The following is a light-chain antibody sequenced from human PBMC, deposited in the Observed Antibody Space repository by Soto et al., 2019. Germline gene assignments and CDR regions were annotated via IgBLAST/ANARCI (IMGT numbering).Light chain of an antibody. J-gene: IGKJ1*01. CDR3: QQYDGYPWT. V-gene: IGKV1-5*01. CDR2: DTS. CDR1: QSISRW. Sequence: DIQMTQSPSTLSASVGDRVTITCRASQSISRWLAWYRQKPGKAPKFLIYDTSILESGVPSRFSGSGSGTEFTLTISSLQPDDFATYYCQQYDGYPWTFGQGTKVEI.